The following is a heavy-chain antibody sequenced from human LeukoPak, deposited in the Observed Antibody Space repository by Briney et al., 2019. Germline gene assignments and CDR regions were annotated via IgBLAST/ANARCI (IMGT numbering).Heavy chain of an antibody. J-gene: IGHJ4*02. CDR3: AKDKAAAGTFD. CDR1: GGSISSSSYY. D-gene: IGHD6-13*01. CDR2: IYYSGST. V-gene: IGHV4-39*07. Sequence: PSETLSLTCTVSGGSISSSSYYWGWIRQPPGKGLEWIGSIYYSGSTYYNPSLKSRVTISVDTSKNQFSLKLSSVTAADTAVYYCAKDKAAAGTFDWGQGTLVTVSS.